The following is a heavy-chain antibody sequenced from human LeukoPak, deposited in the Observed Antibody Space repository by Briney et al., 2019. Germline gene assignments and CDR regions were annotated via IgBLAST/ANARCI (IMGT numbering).Heavy chain of an antibody. D-gene: IGHD6-19*01. V-gene: IGHV4-30-2*01. CDR2: IYHSGST. CDR3: ARAGHSSGWPLDY. Sequence: PSETLSLTCTVSGGSISSGGYYWSWIRQPPGKGLEWIGYIYHSGSTYYNPSLKSRVTISVDRSKNQFSLKLSSVTAADTAVYYCARAGHSSGWPLDYWGQGTLVTVSS. J-gene: IGHJ4*02. CDR1: GGSISSGGYY.